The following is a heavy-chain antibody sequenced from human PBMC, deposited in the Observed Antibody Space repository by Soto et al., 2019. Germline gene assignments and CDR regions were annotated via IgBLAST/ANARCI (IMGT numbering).Heavy chain of an antibody. CDR2: ISSDGDTI. CDR1: GFTFHEYV. V-gene: IGHV3-9*01. Sequence: EVQLIESGGGWVQPGTSLRVSCAASGFTFHEYVMHWFRQAPGKGLEWVSGISSDGDTIAYADSVQGRFTVFRDNAKNSLYLQMNSLRAEDTALYYCTKGGYDLIYYFGMDVWGQGTTVTVSS. J-gene: IGHJ6*02. CDR3: TKGGYDLIYYFGMDV. D-gene: IGHD5-12*01.